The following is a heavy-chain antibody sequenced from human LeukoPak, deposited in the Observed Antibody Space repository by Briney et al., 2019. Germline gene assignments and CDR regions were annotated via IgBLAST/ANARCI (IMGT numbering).Heavy chain of an antibody. CDR3: ARDFSAAGTRPFDY. V-gene: IGHV1-69*13. D-gene: IGHD6-13*01. CDR2: IIPIFGTA. CDR1: GGTFSSYA. Sequence: GASVKVSCKASGGTFSSYAISWVRQAPGQGLEWMGGIIPIFGTANYAQKFQGRVTITADESTSTAYMELSSLRSEDTAVYYCARDFSAAGTRPFDYWGQGTLVTVSS. J-gene: IGHJ4*02.